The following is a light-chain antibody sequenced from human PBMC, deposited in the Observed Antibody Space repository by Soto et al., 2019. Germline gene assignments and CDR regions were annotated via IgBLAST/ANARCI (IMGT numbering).Light chain of an antibody. CDR3: QQYNLRRT. CDR2: AAS. Sequence: EIVMTQSPPTLSLSPGEGATLSCRASESVDSNLAWYQQKPGQAPRLLIHAASIRATGIPARLSGSGSGTEFTLTISSLQSEDFAVYYCQQYNLRRTFGQGTKVDIK. V-gene: IGKV3D-15*01. CDR1: ESVDSN. J-gene: IGKJ1*01.